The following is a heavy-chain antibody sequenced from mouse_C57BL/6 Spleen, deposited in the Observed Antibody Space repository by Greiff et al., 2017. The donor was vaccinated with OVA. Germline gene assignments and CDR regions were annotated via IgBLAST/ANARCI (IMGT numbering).Heavy chain of an antibody. Sequence: EVMLVESGGGLVKPGGSLKLSCAASGFTFSDYGMHWVRQGPEQGLEWVAYISSGSSTINYADTVKGRYTISRDNTKNTQFLQMTSLRSEDTAMYYCARHYFDYWGQGTTLTVSS. CDR3: ARHYFDY. CDR2: ISSGSSTI. V-gene: IGHV5-17*01. J-gene: IGHJ2*01. CDR1: GFTFSDYG.